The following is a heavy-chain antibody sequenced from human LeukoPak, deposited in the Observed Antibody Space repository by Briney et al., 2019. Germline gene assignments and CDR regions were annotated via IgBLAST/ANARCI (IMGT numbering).Heavy chain of an antibody. Sequence: GGSLRLSCAASGFTFSHYWMNWVRQAPGKGLEWVANLKQDGSEIKYVYSVKGRFTVSRDNAKNSLYVQMNSMRVEDTAVYYCSKGGDDYWGQGTLVTVSS. CDR2: LKQDGSEI. CDR3: SKGGDDY. CDR1: GFTFSHYW. J-gene: IGHJ4*02. V-gene: IGHV3-7*03.